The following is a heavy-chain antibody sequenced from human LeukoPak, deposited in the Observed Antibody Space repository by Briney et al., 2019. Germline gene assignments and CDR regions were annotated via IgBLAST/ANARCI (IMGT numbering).Heavy chain of an antibody. Sequence: GRSLRLSCAASGFTFSSYGMHWVRQAPGKGLEWVAVISYDGSNKCYADSVKGRFTISRDNSKNTLYLQMNSLRAEDTAVYYCAKHSRDGYNYFDYWGQGTLVTVSS. CDR3: AKHSRDGYNYFDY. D-gene: IGHD3-22*01. J-gene: IGHJ4*02. CDR2: ISYDGSNK. V-gene: IGHV3-30*18. CDR1: GFTFSSYG.